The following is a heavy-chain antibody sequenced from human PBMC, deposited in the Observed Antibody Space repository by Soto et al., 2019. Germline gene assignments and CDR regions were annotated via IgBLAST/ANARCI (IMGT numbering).Heavy chain of an antibody. J-gene: IGHJ2*01. D-gene: IGHD2-15*01. CDR3: ARDGRDCIGGSCYNWYFDL. V-gene: IGHV1-3*01. Sequence: QVQLVQSGAEVKKPGASVKVSCKASGYTFTSYAMHWVRQAPGQRLEWMGWINAGNGNTKYSQKFQGRVTITRDTSASTAYMELSSLRSEDTAVYYCARDGRDCIGGSCYNWYFDLWGRGTLVTVSS. CDR1: GYTFTSYA. CDR2: INAGNGNT.